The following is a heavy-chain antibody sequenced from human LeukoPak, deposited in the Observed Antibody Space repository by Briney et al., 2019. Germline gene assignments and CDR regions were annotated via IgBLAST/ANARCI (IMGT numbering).Heavy chain of an antibody. J-gene: IGHJ4*02. CDR3: ARDGGYRGYDADC. Sequence: GGSLRLSCAASGFTFSIYSMKWVRQAPGKGLEWVSYISDSGAMYYADSVRGRFTIPRENAQNSLFLQMNSLRAEDTAVYYCARDGGYRGYDADCWGQGTLVTVSS. D-gene: IGHD5-12*01. CDR1: GFTFSIYS. V-gene: IGHV3-48*01. CDR2: ISDSGAM.